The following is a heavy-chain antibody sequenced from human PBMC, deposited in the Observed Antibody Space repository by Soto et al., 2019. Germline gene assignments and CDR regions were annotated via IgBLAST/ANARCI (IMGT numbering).Heavy chain of an antibody. CDR1: GFSLSDNGVG. J-gene: IGHJ3*02. CDR3: VNRLTWDAFDI. D-gene: IGHD1-26*01. V-gene: IGHV2-5*02. CDR2: IYWDDEK. Sequence: QITLNESGPTLVKRTQTLTLTCTFSGFSLSDNGVGVGWIRPPPGKALEWLALIYWDDEKIYSPSLKTRLTITKDTSKNQVLLTMTNMDPVDTSTYYCVNRLTWDAFDILGQGTMVTVSS.